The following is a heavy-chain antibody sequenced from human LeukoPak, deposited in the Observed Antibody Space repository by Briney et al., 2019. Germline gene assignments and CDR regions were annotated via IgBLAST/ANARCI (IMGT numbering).Heavy chain of an antibody. Sequence: ASVKVSFKASGYTFTSYYMHWVRQAPGQGLEWMGIINPSGGSTSYAQKFQGRVTMTRDTSTSTVYMELSSLRSEDTAVYYCARDRELSYGDTLGWAFDIWGQGTMVTVSS. J-gene: IGHJ3*02. D-gene: IGHD4-17*01. CDR2: INPSGGST. CDR3: ARDRELSYGDTLGWAFDI. V-gene: IGHV1-46*01. CDR1: GYTFTSYY.